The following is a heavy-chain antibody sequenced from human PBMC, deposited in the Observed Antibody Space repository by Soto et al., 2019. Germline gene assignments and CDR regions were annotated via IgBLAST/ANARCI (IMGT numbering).Heavy chain of an antibody. J-gene: IGHJ4*02. V-gene: IGHV1-58*01. Sequence: SVKVSCKASTFTFTSSAVQWVRQARGQRLEWIGWIVVGSGNTKYAQNFQERVTITRDMSSGTAYLEMNSLRAEDTAVYYCARESEDLTSNFDYWGQGTLVTVSS. CDR2: IVVGSGNT. CDR1: TFTFTSSA. CDR3: ARESEDLTSNFDY.